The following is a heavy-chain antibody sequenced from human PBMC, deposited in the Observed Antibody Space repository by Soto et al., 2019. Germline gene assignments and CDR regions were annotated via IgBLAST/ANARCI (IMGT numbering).Heavy chain of an antibody. CDR3: ARLNTGYCSSTSCLKDAFDI. J-gene: IGHJ3*02. Sequence: QLQLQDSGSGLVKPSQTLSLTCAVSVGSISSGGYSWSWIRQPPGKGREWIGYIYHSGSTYYNPSLKSRVTISVDRSKNQFSLKLSSVTAADTAVYYCARLNTGYCSSTSCLKDAFDIWGQGTMVTVSS. D-gene: IGHD2-2*03. V-gene: IGHV4-30-2*01. CDR2: IYHSGST. CDR1: VGSISSGGYS.